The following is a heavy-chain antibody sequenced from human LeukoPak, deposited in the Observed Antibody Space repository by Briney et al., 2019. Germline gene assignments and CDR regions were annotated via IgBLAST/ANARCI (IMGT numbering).Heavy chain of an antibody. CDR1: GFSIKTYS. CDR2: LYSDGRT. V-gene: IGHV3-53*01. J-gene: IGHJ4*02. D-gene: IGHD2-15*01. Sequence: PGGSLRLSCAASGFSIKTYSMTWVRQAPGKGLEWVSVLYSDGRTYYADSVKGRFTISRDTSKNTLYLQVNSLRAEDTAVYYCARGGGYYPIDYWGQGTLVTVSS. CDR3: ARGGGYYPIDY.